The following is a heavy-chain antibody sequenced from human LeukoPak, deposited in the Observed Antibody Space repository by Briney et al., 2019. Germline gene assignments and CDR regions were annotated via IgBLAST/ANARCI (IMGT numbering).Heavy chain of an antibody. CDR3: ARDTGRYCSGGSCSRWFDP. D-gene: IGHD2-15*01. Sequence: PSETLSLTCTVSGGSISSSSYYWSWIRQPPGKGLEWIGYIYYSGSTNYNPSLKSRVTISVDTSKNQFSLKLSSVTAADTAVYYCARDTGRYCSGGSCSRWFDPWGQGTLVTVSS. V-gene: IGHV4-61*01. CDR1: GGSISSSSYY. CDR2: IYYSGST. J-gene: IGHJ5*02.